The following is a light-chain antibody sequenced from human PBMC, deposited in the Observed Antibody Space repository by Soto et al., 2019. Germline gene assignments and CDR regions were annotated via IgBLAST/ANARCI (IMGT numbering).Light chain of an antibody. CDR1: QSISSY. CDR2: AAS. Sequence: DIQMTQSPSSLSASVGDRVTITCRASQSISSYLNWYQQKPGKAPKLLIYAASSLQSGVPSRFSSSGSGTDFTLTISSLKPEDFATYHCQQSYSTPYTFGQGTKLEIK. CDR3: QQSYSTPYT. V-gene: IGKV1-39*01. J-gene: IGKJ2*01.